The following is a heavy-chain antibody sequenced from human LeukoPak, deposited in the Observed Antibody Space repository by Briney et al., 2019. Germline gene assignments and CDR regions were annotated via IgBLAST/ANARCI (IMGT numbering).Heavy chain of an antibody. V-gene: IGHV3-30-3*01. CDR1: GFTFSSYA. D-gene: IGHD2-21*02. Sequence: PGGSLRLSCAASGFTFSSYAMHCVRQAPGKGLEWVAVISYDGSNKYYADSVKGRFTISRDNSKNTLYLQMNSLRAEDTAVYYCARVGGAVVVTAFDYWGQGTLVTVSS. CDR2: ISYDGSNK. CDR3: ARVGGAVVVTAFDY. J-gene: IGHJ4*02.